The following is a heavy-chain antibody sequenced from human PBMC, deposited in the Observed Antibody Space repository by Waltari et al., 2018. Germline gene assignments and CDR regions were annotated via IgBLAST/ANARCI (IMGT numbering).Heavy chain of an antibody. D-gene: IGHD3-10*01. CDR3: ARHGYYGSGSFHI. Sequence: QLPLQESGPGRVKPSETLSLTCLVSDGSLPSSSYYWAWIRQPPGKGLEWIGSIFYDGSAYYNPSLKSRVTMSVDTSKSHFSLKLISVIAADTAVYYCARHGYYGSGSFHIWGQGTMLTVSS. V-gene: IGHV4-39*01. CDR1: DGSLPSSSYY. CDR2: IFYDGSA. J-gene: IGHJ3*02.